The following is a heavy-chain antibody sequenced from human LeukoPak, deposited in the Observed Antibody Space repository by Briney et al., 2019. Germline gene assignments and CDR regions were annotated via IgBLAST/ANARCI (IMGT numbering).Heavy chain of an antibody. CDR1: GFTFSTYA. D-gene: IGHD4-17*01. J-gene: IGHJ4*02. Sequence: GGSLRLSCAASGFTFSTYAMSWVRQAPGKGLEWVSSISGSGGSTFYADSVKGRFTISRDNSENTLYLQMNSLRVEDTAVYYCAKRRGDVTTVTIAYFDYWGQGTLVTVSS. CDR3: AKRRGDVTTVTIAYFDY. V-gene: IGHV3-23*01. CDR2: ISGSGGST.